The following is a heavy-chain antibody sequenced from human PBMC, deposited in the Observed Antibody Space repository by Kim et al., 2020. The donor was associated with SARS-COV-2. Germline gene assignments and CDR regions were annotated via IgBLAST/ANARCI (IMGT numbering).Heavy chain of an antibody. Sequence: ADSSKARFTITRATTRGAVYLKMNSLRAEDTAVYYCARALYYSIADAFDIWGQGTMVTVSS. CDR3: ARALYYSIADAFDI. V-gene: IGHV3-33*01. J-gene: IGHJ3*02. D-gene: IGHD2-2*01.